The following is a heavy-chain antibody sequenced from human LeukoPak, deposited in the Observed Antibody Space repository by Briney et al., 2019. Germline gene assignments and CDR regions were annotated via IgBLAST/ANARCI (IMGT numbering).Heavy chain of an antibody. V-gene: IGHV1-2*02. D-gene: IGHD1/OR15-1a*01. J-gene: IGHJ4*02. Sequence: ASVTVSCTASGYTFTDYYMHWVRQAPGQGLEWMGWINPKSGGTNYAQKFQGRVTMTRDTSISTAFMELSRLKSDDTAVYYCARLEQTFDFHYWGQGTLVTVSS. CDR2: INPKSGGT. CDR3: ARLEQTFDFHY. CDR1: GYTFTDYY.